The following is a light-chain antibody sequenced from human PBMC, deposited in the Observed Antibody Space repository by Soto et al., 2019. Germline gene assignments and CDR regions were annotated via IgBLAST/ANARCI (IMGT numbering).Light chain of an antibody. CDR1: QSISSW. Sequence: DIQMTQSPSTLSASVGDRVTITCRASQSISSWLAWYQQKPGKAPKLLIHDASSLESGAPSRFSGSGSGTEFPLTISRLQHDDFATYYCQQYNSYEFGQGTKVEIK. CDR3: QQYNSYE. J-gene: IGKJ1*01. CDR2: DAS. V-gene: IGKV1-5*01.